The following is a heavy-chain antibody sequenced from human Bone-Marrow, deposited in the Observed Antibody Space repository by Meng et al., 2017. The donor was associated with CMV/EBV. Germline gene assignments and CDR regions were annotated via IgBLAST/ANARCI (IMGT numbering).Heavy chain of an antibody. Sequence: ASVKVSCKASGGTFSSYAISWVRQAPGQGLEWMGWINPNSGGTNYAQKFQGRVTMTRDTSISSAYMELSRLRSEETAVYYCARSLRRSSSSPAGFDYWGQGTLVPVSS. CDR3: ARSLRRSSSSPAGFDY. CDR2: INPNSGGT. V-gene: IGHV1-2*02. D-gene: IGHD6-6*01. J-gene: IGHJ4*02. CDR1: GGTFSSYA.